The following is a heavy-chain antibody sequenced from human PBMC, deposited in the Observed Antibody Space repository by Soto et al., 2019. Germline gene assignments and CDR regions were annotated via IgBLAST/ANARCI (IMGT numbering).Heavy chain of an antibody. D-gene: IGHD2-21*02. CDR3: AKGFIVVVTAIRPDDNFDV. V-gene: IGHV3-23*01. J-gene: IGHJ3*01. CDR1: GFTFNTYA. Sequence: HPGGSLRLSCAASGFTFNTYAMNWVRQVPGKGLEWVASISGGGGSTYYADSVKGRFTISRDTSKNTLYLQMNNLSAEDTAVYYCAKGFIVVVTAIRPDDNFDVWGQGTMVTVSS. CDR2: ISGGGGST.